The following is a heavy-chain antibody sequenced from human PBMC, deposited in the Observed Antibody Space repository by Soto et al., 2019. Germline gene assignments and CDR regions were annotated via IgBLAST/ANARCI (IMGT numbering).Heavy chain of an antibody. CDR3: ARVSILWFGYLLDACDI. J-gene: IGHJ3*02. CDR1: GGSISSGGYY. Sequence: QVQLQESGPGLVKPSQTLSLTCTVSGGSISSGGYYWSWIRQHPGKGLEWIGYISYSGSTYYNPSLERRVTISVDTSKNQFSLKLSSVTAADTAVYYGARVSILWFGYLLDACDILGQGTMVTVSS. V-gene: IGHV4-31*03. CDR2: ISYSGST. D-gene: IGHD3-10*01.